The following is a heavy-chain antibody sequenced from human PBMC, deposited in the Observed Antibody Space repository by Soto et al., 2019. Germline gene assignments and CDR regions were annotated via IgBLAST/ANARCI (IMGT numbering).Heavy chain of an antibody. CDR1: GGTFSSYA. CDR3: ARDHLGELGP. J-gene: IGHJ5*02. V-gene: IGHV1-69*05. D-gene: IGHD3-16*01. CDR2: IISIFGTA. Sequence: SVKVSCKASGGTFSSYAISWVRQAPGQGLEWMGGIISIFGTANYAQKFQGRVTITTDTSTSTAYMELRSLRSDDTAVYYCARDHLGELGPWGQGTLVTVSS.